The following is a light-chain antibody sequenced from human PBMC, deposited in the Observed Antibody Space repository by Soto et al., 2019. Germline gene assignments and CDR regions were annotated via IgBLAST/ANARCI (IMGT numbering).Light chain of an antibody. J-gene: IGKJ5*01. V-gene: IGKV1-12*01. CDR3: QQANSFPIT. CDR2: AAS. Sequence: DIQMTQSPSTLSASVGDRVTITCRASQSISSYLNWYQQKPGKAPNLLIYAASSLQSGVPSRFSGSESGTDFTLTISSLQPEDCAIYFCQQANSFPITFGQGTRREIK. CDR1: QSISSY.